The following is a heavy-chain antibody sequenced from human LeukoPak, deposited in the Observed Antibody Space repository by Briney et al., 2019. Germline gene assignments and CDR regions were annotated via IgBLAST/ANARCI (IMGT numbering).Heavy chain of an antibody. V-gene: IGHV3-74*01. D-gene: IGHD2-15*01. J-gene: IGHJ4*02. Sequence: LPGGSLRLSCAASGFTFTGFAMTWVRQAPGKGLVWVSRINSDGSATSYADSVMVRFTISRDSAKNTLYLQMNSLRPEDTAVYYCARGNKWSFDSWGQGALVTVSS. CDR1: GFTFTGFA. CDR2: INSDGSAT. CDR3: ARGNKWSFDS.